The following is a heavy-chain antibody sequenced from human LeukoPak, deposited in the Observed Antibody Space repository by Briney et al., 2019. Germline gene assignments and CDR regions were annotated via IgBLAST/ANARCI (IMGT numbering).Heavy chain of an antibody. CDR1: GGSISNSSYY. D-gene: IGHD3-22*01. CDR3: VRDLIVVPDTVIGNWFGP. Sequence: SETLSLTFPVSGGSISNSSYYWGWIRQPPGKGLEGIGSIYYSGSTDYKPPLKSPVTISVDTSNNKFSLKLSSVTAADTAAYYCVRDLIVVPDTVIGNWFGPWGQGTLVTVSP. CDR2: IYYSGST. V-gene: IGHV4-39*07. J-gene: IGHJ5*02.